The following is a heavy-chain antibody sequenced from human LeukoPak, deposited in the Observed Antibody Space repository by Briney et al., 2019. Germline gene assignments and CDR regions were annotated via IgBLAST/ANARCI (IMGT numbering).Heavy chain of an antibody. CDR2: ISAYNDNT. CDR1: GYTFTRYG. J-gene: IGHJ4*02. Sequence: ASVTVSCKATGYTFTRYGITWVRQAPGQGLEWMGWISAYNDNTEYAQKLQGRVTMTTDTSTSTAYMELRSLRSDDTAVYYCARGGVLSAMGLIGYWGQGTLVTVSS. V-gene: IGHV1-18*01. D-gene: IGHD2-21*02. CDR3: ARGGVLSAMGLIGY.